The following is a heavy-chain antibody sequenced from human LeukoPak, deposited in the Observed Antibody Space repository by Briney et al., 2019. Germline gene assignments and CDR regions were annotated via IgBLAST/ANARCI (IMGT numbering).Heavy chain of an antibody. CDR1: GGSFSGYY. Sequence: SETLPLTCAVYGGSFSGYYWSWIRQPPGKGLEWIGEINHSGSTNYNPSLKSRVTISVDTSKNQFSLKLSSVTAADTAVYYCASNKPDIVVVPAAEVLRAFDIWGQGTMVTVSS. CDR2: INHSGST. CDR3: ASNKPDIVVVPAAEVLRAFDI. J-gene: IGHJ3*02. V-gene: IGHV4-34*01. D-gene: IGHD2-2*01.